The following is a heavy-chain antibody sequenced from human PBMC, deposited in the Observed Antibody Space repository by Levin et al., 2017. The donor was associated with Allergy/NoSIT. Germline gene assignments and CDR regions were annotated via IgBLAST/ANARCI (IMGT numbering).Heavy chain of an antibody. Sequence: SETLSLTCTVSGGSISSSSYYWGWIRQPPGKGLEWIGAIYYSGRTYYNPSLKSRVTISVDTSKNQFSLKLSSVTAAETAVYYCARHGRHEAVEFDYWGQGTLVTVSS. CDR1: GGSISSSSYY. CDR3: ARHGRHEAVEFDY. CDR2: IYYSGRT. D-gene: IGHD6-19*01. J-gene: IGHJ4*02. V-gene: IGHV4-39*01.